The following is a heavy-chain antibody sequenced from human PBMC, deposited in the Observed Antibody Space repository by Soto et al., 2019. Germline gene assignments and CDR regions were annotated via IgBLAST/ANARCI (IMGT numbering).Heavy chain of an antibody. V-gene: IGHV4-4*02. J-gene: IGHJ5*02. CDR3: TNGVQGRSGTQYWFSP. CDR1: SGYIVNVYW. D-gene: IGHD3-10*01. Sequence: SETLSLTCAVSSGYIVNVYWWSWVRQSPGKGLEWIGETSHDGVTNYNPSLEGRVTISIDKSKNQFYLDLNTVNVGDSGMYYCTNGVQGRSGTQYWFSPWGQGTLVTVSS. CDR2: TSHDGVT.